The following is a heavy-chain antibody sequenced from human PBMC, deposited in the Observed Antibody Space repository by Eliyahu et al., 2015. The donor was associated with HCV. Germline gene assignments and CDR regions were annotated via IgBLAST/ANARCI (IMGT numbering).Heavy chain of an antibody. CDR1: GFTFXXFA. V-gene: IGHV3-9*01. CDR3: AKDELSFFLKAVPGVMGY. D-gene: IGHD1-1*01. CDR2: ISWNSGSI. Sequence: EVQLVESGGGLVQPGRSLXLSCAASGFTFXXFAXXWXRQAPGKGLGWVSGISWNSGSIGYADSVKGRFTISRDNAKNSLYLQMNSLRAEDTALYYCAKDELSFFLKAVPGVMGYWGQGTLVTVSS. J-gene: IGHJ4*02.